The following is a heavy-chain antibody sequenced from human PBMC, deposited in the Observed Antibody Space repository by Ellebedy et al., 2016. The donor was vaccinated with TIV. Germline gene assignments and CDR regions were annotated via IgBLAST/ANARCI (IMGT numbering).Heavy chain of an antibody. J-gene: IGHJ4*02. D-gene: IGHD2/OR15-2a*01. CDR1: GFTVSSNY. CDR2: IYSGGST. CDR3: ARGMVLGY. V-gene: IGHV3-53*01. Sequence: GESLKISXAASGFTVSSNYMSWVRQAPGKGLEWVSVIYSGGSTYYADSVKGRFTISRDNSKNTLYLQMNSLRAEDTAVYYCARGMVLGYWGQGTLVTVSS.